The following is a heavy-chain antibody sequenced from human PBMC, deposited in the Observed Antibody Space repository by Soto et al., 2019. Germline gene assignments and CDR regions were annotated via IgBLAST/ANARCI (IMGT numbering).Heavy chain of an antibody. CDR1: GFTFSSYA. CDR3: AKTYCSSTSCYPF. V-gene: IGHV3-23*01. CDR2: VSSSGGST. D-gene: IGHD2-2*01. Sequence: GSLRLSCAASGFTFSSYAMSWVRQAPGKGLEWVSTVSSSGGSTYYADSVKGRFAISRDNFKNTLFLQMNSLRAEDTAVYYCAKTYCSSTSCYPFWGQGSLVTVSS. J-gene: IGHJ4*02.